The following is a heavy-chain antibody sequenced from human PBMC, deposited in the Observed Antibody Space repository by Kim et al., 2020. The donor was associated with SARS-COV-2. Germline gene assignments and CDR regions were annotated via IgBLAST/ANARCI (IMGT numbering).Heavy chain of an antibody. D-gene: IGHD2-15*01. Sequence: VKDRLPISRDNAKNSLYLQMNSLRAEDTALYYCAKGVAGPYYYYGMDVWGQGTTVTVSS. CDR3: AKGVAGPYYYYGMDV. V-gene: IGHV3-9*01. J-gene: IGHJ6*02.